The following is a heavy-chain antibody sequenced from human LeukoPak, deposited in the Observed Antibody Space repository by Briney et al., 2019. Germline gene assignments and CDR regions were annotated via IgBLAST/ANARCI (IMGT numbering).Heavy chain of an antibody. Sequence: PSETLSLTCTVSGGSISTFSWSWIRQFPGKGLEWIGSIYIKSTNYNPSLKSRVAISVDTSKNQFSLRLDSVTTADTAVYYCARETTVASGMQYWGQGTLVTVSS. V-gene: IGHV4-59*01. CDR2: IYIKST. CDR3: ARETTVASGMQY. CDR1: GGSISTFS. D-gene: IGHD6-19*01. J-gene: IGHJ4*02.